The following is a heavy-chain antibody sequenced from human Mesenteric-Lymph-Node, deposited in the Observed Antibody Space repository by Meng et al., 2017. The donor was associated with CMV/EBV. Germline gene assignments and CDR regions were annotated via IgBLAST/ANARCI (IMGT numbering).Heavy chain of an antibody. CDR3: AAFLRGATVINLGDY. Sequence: GESLKISCAASGFTFSDYYMNGVRQAPGERLDWVSSISAHSSYIFYADSVKGRFTISRDNAKNSVYLQMNNLRADDTAVYYCAAFLRGATVINLGDYWGQGTLVTVSS. J-gene: IGHJ4*02. CDR1: GFTFSDYY. D-gene: IGHD4-23*01. CDR2: ISAHSSYI. V-gene: IGHV3-21*01.